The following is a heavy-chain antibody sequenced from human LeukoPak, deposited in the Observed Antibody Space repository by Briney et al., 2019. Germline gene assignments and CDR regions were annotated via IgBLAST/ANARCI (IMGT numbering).Heavy chain of an antibody. CDR2: IYPGDSDT. CDR1: GYSFTSYW. D-gene: IGHD6-19*01. Sequence: GASLQISCKGSGYSFTSYWIGWVRQMPGKGLEGMGIIYPGDSDTSYSPSFQGQVTISADKSISTAYLQWSSLNASDTAMYYCARHEAVAGPRYWGQGTLVTVSS. V-gene: IGHV5-51*01. CDR3: ARHEAVAGPRY. J-gene: IGHJ4*02.